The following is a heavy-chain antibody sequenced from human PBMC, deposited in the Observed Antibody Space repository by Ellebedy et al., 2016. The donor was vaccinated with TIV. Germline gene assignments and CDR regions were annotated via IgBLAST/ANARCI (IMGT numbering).Heavy chain of an antibody. Sequence: PGGSLRLSCTASAFTFSAYGMHLVRQAPGKGLEWVALISYDANNKYYADSVKGRFTISRDNSKNKLYLQMNTLRPEDTAVYYCAKVPVGFCNRPFCFYLDDWGQGTLVSVSS. D-gene: IGHD2-2*03. V-gene: IGHV3-30*18. CDR1: AFTFSAYG. J-gene: IGHJ4*02. CDR3: AKVPVGFCNRPFCFYLDD. CDR2: ISYDANNK.